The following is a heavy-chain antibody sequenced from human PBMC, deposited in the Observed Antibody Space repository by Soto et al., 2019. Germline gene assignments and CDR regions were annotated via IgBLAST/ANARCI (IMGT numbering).Heavy chain of an antibody. D-gene: IGHD3-22*01. CDR2: IYWDDDK. CDR3: AHSGQACYYDSSGYSLLDY. CDR1: GFSLSNSGVG. V-gene: IGHV2-5*02. J-gene: IGHJ4*02. Sequence: SGPTLVNPTQTLTLTCTFSGFSLSNSGVGVGWIRQPPGKALEWLALIYWDDDKRYSPSLKSRLTITKDTSKNQVVLTMTNMGPVDTATYYCAHSGQACYYDSSGYSLLDYWGQGTLVTVSS.